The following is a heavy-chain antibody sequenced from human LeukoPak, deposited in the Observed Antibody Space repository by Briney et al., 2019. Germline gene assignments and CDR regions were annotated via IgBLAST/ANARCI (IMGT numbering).Heavy chain of an antibody. CDR1: GYTFTSYY. Sequence: GASVKVSCKASGYTFTSYYMHWVRQAPGQGLEWMGIINPSGGSTSYAQKLQGRVTMTTDTSTSTAYMELRSLRSDDTAVYYCARAPATVTTGFLVYWGQGTLVTVSS. V-gene: IGHV1-46*01. D-gene: IGHD4-17*01. CDR2: INPSGGST. J-gene: IGHJ4*02. CDR3: ARAPATVTTGFLVY.